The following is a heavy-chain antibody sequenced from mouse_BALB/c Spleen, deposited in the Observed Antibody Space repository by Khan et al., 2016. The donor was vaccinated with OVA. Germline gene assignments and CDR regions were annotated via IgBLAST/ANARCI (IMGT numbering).Heavy chain of an antibody. CDR2: IYYSGTI. D-gene: IGHD1-1*01. J-gene: IGHJ1*01. Sequence: DVQLQESGPGLVKPSQTVSLTCTVTGISITTGNYRWSWIRQFPGNKLEWIGNIYYSGTITYNPSLTSRTTITRATSKSQFFLEMNSLTAEDTATYFCARDYGSLYWYFDVWGAGTTVTVSS. CDR1: GISITTGNYR. V-gene: IGHV3-5*02. CDR3: ARDYGSLYWYFDV.